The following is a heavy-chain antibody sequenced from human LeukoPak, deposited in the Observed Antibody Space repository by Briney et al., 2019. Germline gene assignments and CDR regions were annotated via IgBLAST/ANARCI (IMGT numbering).Heavy chain of an antibody. D-gene: IGHD5-18*01. V-gene: IGHV3-21*01. J-gene: IGHJ4*02. CDR2: ISSSSSYI. CDR1: GLTFSSYS. Sequence: GGSLRLSCAASGLTFSSYSMNWVRQAPGKGLEWVSSISSSSSYIYYADSVKGRFTISRDNAKNSLYLQMNSLRAEDTAVYYCARVRDSYGYYRHFDYWGQGTLVTVSS. CDR3: ARVRDSYGYYRHFDY.